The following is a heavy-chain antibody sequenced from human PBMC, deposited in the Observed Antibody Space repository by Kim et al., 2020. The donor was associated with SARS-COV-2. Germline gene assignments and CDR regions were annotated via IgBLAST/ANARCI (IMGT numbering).Heavy chain of an antibody. Sequence: GGSLRLSCAASGFTFSSYGMHWVRQAPGKGLEWVAVISYDGSNKYYADSVKGRFTISRDNSKNTLYLQMNSLRAEDTAVYYCAKDEYYGSGSYYGEGPNYYYGMDVWGQGTTVTVSS. CDR1: GFTFSSYG. V-gene: IGHV3-30*18. J-gene: IGHJ6*02. D-gene: IGHD3-10*01. CDR3: AKDEYYGSGSYYGEGPNYYYGMDV. CDR2: ISYDGSNK.